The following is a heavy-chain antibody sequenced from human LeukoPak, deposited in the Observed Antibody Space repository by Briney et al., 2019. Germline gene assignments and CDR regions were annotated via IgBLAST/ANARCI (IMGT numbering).Heavy chain of an antibody. Sequence: GGSLRLSCAASGFTFSSYAMHWVRQAPGKGLEWVAVISYDGSNKYYADSVKGRFTISRDNSKNTLYLQMNSLRAEDTAVYYCARSGVYYDYYYYGMDVWGQGTTVTVSS. CDR1: GFTFSSYA. CDR2: ISYDGSNK. J-gene: IGHJ6*02. CDR3: ARSGVYYDYYYYGMDV. V-gene: IGHV3-30*04. D-gene: IGHD3-3*01.